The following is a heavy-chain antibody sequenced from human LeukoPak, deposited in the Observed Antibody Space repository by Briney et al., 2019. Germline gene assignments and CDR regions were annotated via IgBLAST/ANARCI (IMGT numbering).Heavy chain of an antibody. Sequence: GASVKVSCKASGYTFTGYYMHWVRQAPGQGLEWMGWINPNSGGTNYAQKFQGRVTMTRDTSISTAYMELSRLRSDDTAVYYCARDSRYCTNGVCYPYFDYWGQGTLVTVSS. J-gene: IGHJ4*02. CDR1: GYTFTGYY. CDR2: INPNSGGT. CDR3: ARDSRYCTNGVCYPYFDY. V-gene: IGHV1-2*02. D-gene: IGHD2-8*01.